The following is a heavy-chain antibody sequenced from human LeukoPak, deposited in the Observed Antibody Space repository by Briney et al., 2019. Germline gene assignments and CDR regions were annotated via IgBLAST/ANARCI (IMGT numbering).Heavy chain of an antibody. CDR2: INHSGST. J-gene: IGHJ4*02. CDR1: GGSFSGYY. D-gene: IGHD4-23*01. CDR3: ARTTVVRHFDY. V-gene: IGHV4-34*01. Sequence: SETLSLTCAVYGGSFSGYYWSWIRQPPGKGLEWTGEINHSGSTNYNPSLKSRVTISVDTSKNQFSLKLSSVTAADTAVYYCARTTVVRHFDYWGQGTLVTVSS.